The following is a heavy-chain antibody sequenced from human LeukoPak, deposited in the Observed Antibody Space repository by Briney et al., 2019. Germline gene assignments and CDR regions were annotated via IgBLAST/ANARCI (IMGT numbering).Heavy chain of an antibody. CDR3: ARGYDYGSGTINWFDP. D-gene: IGHD3-10*01. CDR1: GYTFTSYD. V-gene: IGHV1-8*01. CDR2: MNPNSGNT. J-gene: IGHJ5*02. Sequence: ASVKVSCKASGYTFTSYDINWVRQATGQGLEWMGWMNPNSGNTGYAQKFQVRVTMTRNTSISTAYMELSSLRSEDTAVYYCARGYDYGSGTINWFDPWGQGTLVTVSS.